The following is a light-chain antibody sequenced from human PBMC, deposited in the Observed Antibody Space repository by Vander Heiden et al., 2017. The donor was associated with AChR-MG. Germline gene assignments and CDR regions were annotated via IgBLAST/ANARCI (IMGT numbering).Light chain of an antibody. CDR1: SSDVGGYND. CDR3: SSYTSSSTLV. CDR2: DVS. Sequence: QSALTQPASVSGSPGQPITISCTGTSSDVGGYNDVSWYQQHPGKAPKLMIYDVSNRPAGVSNRFSGSKSGNTASLTISGLQAEDEADYYCSSYTSSSTLVFGTGTKVTVL. J-gene: IGLJ1*01. V-gene: IGLV2-14*03.